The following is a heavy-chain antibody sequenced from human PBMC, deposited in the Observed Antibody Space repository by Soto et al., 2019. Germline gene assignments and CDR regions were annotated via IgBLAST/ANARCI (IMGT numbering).Heavy chain of an antibody. D-gene: IGHD6-13*01. V-gene: IGHV3-30*18. CDR3: AKEYGSSSLSPDFDY. CDR1: GFTFSSYG. Sequence: QVQLVESGGGVVQPGRSLRLSCAASGFTFSSYGMHWVRQAPGKGLEWVAVISYDGSNKYYADSVKGRFTISRDNSKNTLYLPMNSLRAEDTAVYYCAKEYGSSSLSPDFDYWGQGPLVTVSS. CDR2: ISYDGSNK. J-gene: IGHJ4*02.